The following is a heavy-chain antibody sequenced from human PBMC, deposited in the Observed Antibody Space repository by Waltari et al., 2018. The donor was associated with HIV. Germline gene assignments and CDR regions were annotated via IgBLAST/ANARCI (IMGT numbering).Heavy chain of an antibody. J-gene: IGHJ6*02. CDR2: INHRGSS. CDR1: VASFSDYQFFNDFY. Sequence: QVHLQQWGTGLLKPSETLSLSCAVYVASFSDYQFFNDFYWIWIRQPPGRGLECVSDINHRGSSSYNPSLKSRVTISVDTSRNRISLNMTSVNATDTAVYYCARGRGSFYNYYGLDVWGLGTKVSV. D-gene: IGHD3-10*01. V-gene: IGHV4-34*01. CDR3: ARGRGSFYNYYGLDV.